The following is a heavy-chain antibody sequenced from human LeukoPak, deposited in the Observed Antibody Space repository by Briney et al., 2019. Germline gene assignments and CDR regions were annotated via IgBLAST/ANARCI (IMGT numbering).Heavy chain of an antibody. D-gene: IGHD2-15*01. V-gene: IGHV4-4*08. CDR3: ARGDCSGGSCYLFDY. CDR2: IYSSGST. J-gene: IGHJ4*02. CDR1: GGCVSSYY. Sequence: SETLSLTCTVSGGCVSSYYWSWIRQPPGKGLEWIGNIYSSGSTNYNPSLKSRVTISVDTSKNQFSLKLSSVTAADTAVYYCARGDCSGGSCYLFDYWGQGALVTVSS.